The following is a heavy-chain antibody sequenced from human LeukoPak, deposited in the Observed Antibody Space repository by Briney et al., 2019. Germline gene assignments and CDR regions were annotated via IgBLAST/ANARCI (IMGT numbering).Heavy chain of an antibody. Sequence: GGSLRLSCATSGFTFSTYGMHWVRQAPGKGLEWVSYISGSSTSIYHADSVKGRFTIPRDNAKNSLYLQMNSLRAEDTAVYYCARDVGYRSWFDLWGQGTLVIVSS. V-gene: IGHV3-48*01. CDR3: ARDVGYRSWFDL. D-gene: IGHD5-18*01. CDR2: ISGSSTSI. CDR1: GFTFSTYG. J-gene: IGHJ5*02.